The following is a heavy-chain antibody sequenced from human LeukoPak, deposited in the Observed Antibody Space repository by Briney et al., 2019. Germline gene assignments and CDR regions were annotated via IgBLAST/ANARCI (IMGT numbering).Heavy chain of an antibody. J-gene: IGHJ6*03. CDR2: INHSGST. V-gene: IGHV4-34*01. Sequence: SETLSLTCAVYGGSFSGYYWSWIRQPRGKGLEWIGEINHSGSTNYNPSLKSRVTISVDTSKNQFSLKLSSVTAADTAVYYCARGKTKKPGPNYYYYYMDVWGKGTTVTVSS. CDR3: ARGKTKKPGPNYYYYYMDV. D-gene: IGHD1-14*01. CDR1: GGSFSGYY.